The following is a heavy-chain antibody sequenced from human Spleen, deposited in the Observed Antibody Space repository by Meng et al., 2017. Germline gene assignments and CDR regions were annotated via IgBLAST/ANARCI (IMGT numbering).Heavy chain of an antibody. CDR3: ARDQVPYYYDTSGFGMDV. CDR2: ISNSGTPI. CDR1: EFTFSNYY. D-gene: IGHD3-22*01. J-gene: IGHJ6*02. V-gene: IGHV3-11*01. Sequence: GGSLRLSCAASEFTFSNYYMSWIRQAPGKGLEWVSYISNSGTPIYYADSVKGRFTISRDNGKNSLFLQMNSLRAEDTAVYYCARDQVPYYYDTSGFGMDVWGQGTTVTVSS.